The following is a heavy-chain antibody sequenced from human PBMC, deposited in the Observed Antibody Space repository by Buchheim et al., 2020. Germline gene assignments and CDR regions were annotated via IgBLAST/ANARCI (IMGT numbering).Heavy chain of an antibody. D-gene: IGHD6-19*01. J-gene: IGHJ4*02. CDR2: ISSDDTT. Sequence: EVQLLESGGGLVQPGGSLRLSCAASGFTFSNHAMNWGRQAPGRGPEWVSGISSDDTTFYADSVKGRFSISRDNSKNTLYLQMDSLRAEDTAVYYCAKGHGSGSWLTDFWGQGTL. V-gene: IGHV3-23*01. CDR1: GFTFSNHA. CDR3: AKGHGSGSWLTDF.